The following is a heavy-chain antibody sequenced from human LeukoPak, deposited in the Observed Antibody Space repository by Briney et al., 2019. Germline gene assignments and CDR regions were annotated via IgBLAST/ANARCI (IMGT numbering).Heavy chain of an antibody. Sequence: GGSLRLSCAASGFTFSSYGMHWVRQAPGKGLEWAAVISYDGSNKYYADSVKGRFTISRDNSKNTLYLQMNSLRAEDTAVYYCAKSDYGDYDGAYYFDYWGQGTLVTVSS. J-gene: IGHJ4*02. V-gene: IGHV3-30*18. D-gene: IGHD4-17*01. CDR3: AKSDYGDYDGAYYFDY. CDR2: ISYDGSNK. CDR1: GFTFSSYG.